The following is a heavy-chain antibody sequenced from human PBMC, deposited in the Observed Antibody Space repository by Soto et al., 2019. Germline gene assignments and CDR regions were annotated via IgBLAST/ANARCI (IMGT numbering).Heavy chain of an antibody. CDR3: ARPPGYISDWHYFDL. J-gene: IGHJ4*02. CDR1: GYTFTNYY. CDR2: ISPKSGGT. V-gene: IGHV1-2*02. Sequence: VKGSCKASGYTFTNYYMHWVRQAPGQGFEWLGRISPKSGGTNYAQKFQGRVTMTWDTSLKTAYMELSSLISEDTAVYYCARPPGYISDWHYFDLWGQGTLVTVSS. D-gene: IGHD2-21*02.